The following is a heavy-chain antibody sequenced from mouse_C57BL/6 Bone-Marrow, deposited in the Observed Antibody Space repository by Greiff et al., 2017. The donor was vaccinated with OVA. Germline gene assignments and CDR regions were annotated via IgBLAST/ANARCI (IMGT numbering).Heavy chain of an antibody. Sequence: VQLKQSGAELVRPGASVKLSCTASGFNIKDDYMHWVKQRPEQGLEWIGWIDPENGDTEYASKFQGKATITADTSSNTAYLQLSSLTSEDTAVYYCTTHPDYYGSSYWYFDVWGTGTTVTVSS. D-gene: IGHD1-1*01. V-gene: IGHV14-4*01. J-gene: IGHJ1*03. CDR1: GFNIKDDY. CDR3: TTHPDYYGSSYWYFDV. CDR2: IDPENGDT.